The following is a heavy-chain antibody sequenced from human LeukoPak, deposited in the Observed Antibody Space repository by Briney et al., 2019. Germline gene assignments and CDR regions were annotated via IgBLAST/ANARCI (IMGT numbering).Heavy chain of an antibody. Sequence: PSETLSLTCAVYGGSFSGYYWSWIRQPPGKGLEWIGEINHSGSTNYSPSLKSRVTISVDTSKNQFSLKLSSVTAADTAVYYCARVGDFGFDYWGQGTLVTVSS. D-gene: IGHD3-16*01. CDR1: GGSFSGYY. CDR3: ARVGDFGFDY. CDR2: INHSGST. V-gene: IGHV4-34*01. J-gene: IGHJ4*02.